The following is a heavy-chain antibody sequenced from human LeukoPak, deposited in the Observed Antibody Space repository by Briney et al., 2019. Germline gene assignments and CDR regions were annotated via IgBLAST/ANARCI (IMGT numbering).Heavy chain of an antibody. CDR1: GGTFSSYA. V-gene: IGHV1-69*06. D-gene: IGHD3-22*01. CDR2: IIPIFGTA. Sequence: PWASVKVSCKASGGTFSSYAISWVRQAPGQGLEWMGGIIPIFGTANYAQKFQGRVTITADKSTSTAYMELSSLRSEDTAVYYCATHRGSSGYYGYWGQGTPVTVSS. J-gene: IGHJ4*02. CDR3: ATHRGSSGYYGY.